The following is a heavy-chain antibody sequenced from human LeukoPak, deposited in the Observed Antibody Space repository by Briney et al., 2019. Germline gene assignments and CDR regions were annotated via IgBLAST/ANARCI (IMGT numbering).Heavy chain of an antibody. CDR1: GFTFSTYG. Sequence: TVGSLRLSCAASGFTFSTYGMSWVRQAPGKGLEWVSAISSRGGSTSYAASVKGRFTISRDNSKNTLHLQMNSLRAEDTAVYYCAKRSDYGGNWNYFDYWGQGTPVTVSS. CDR2: ISSRGGST. V-gene: IGHV3-23*01. CDR3: AKRSDYGGNWNYFDY. D-gene: IGHD4-23*01. J-gene: IGHJ4*02.